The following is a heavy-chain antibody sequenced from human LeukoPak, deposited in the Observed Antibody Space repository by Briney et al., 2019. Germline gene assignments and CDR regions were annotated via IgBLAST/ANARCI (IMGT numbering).Heavy chain of an antibody. J-gene: IGHJ4*02. CDR3: ARGEMATTLPFDY. D-gene: IGHD5-24*01. CDR2: IYYSGST. Sequence: SETLSLTCSVSSDSISGYYWSWLRQPPGKGLEWIGYIYYSGSTNYNPSLKGRVTISVDTSKTQFSLKLSSVTAADTAVYYCARGEMATTLPFDYWGQGTLVTVSS. V-gene: IGHV4-59*01. CDR1: SDSISGYY.